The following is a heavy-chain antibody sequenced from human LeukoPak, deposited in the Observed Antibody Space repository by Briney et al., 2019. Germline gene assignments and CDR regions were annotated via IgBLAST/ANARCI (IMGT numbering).Heavy chain of an antibody. Sequence: PTASVKVSCKASGYTFTSYYMHWVRQAPGQGLEWMGLINPTGGSTGYAQKFQGRVTMTRDTSISTAYMELSSLRSEDTAVYYCARGGLRWYQQAAFDIWGQGTMVTVSS. CDR3: ARGGLRWYQQAAFDI. CDR1: GYTFTSYY. CDR2: INPTGGST. D-gene: IGHD4-23*01. J-gene: IGHJ3*02. V-gene: IGHV1-46*01.